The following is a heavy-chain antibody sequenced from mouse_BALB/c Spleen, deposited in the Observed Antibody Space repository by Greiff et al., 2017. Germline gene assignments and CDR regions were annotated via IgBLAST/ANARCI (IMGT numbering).Heavy chain of an antibody. CDR1: GFTFSSYT. Sequence: DVHLVESGGGLVQPGGSLKLSCAASGFTFSSYTMSWVRQTPEKRLEWVAYISNGGGSTYYPDTVKGRFTISRDNAKNTLYLQMSSLKSEDTAMYYCARQGAYYGNHYYYAMDYWGQGTSVTVSS. V-gene: IGHV5-12-2*01. CDR2: ISNGGGST. CDR3: ARQGAYYGNHYYYAMDY. D-gene: IGHD2-10*01. J-gene: IGHJ4*01.